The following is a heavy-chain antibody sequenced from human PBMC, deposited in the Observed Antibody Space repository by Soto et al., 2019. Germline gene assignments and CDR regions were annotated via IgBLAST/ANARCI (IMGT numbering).Heavy chain of an antibody. D-gene: IGHD6-13*01. CDR2: MNPNSGNT. J-gene: IGHJ6*02. CDR3: ARVYQSWYGMDV. CDR1: GYTFTSYD. V-gene: IGHV1-8*01. Sequence: QVQLVQSGAEVKKPGASVKVSCKASGYTFTSYDINWVRQATGQGLEWMGWMNPNSGNTGYPQRFQGRVTMTMNTSISTAYMELSTLRSEDTAVYYCARVYQSWYGMDVWGQGTTVSVSS.